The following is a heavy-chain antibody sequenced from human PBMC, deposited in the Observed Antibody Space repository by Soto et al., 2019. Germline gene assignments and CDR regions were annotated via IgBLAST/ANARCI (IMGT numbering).Heavy chain of an antibody. J-gene: IGHJ6*02. CDR2: IYPGDSDT. CDR1: GYSFTSYW. CDR3: ARALVRFLDWVPDDYYYFMDV. D-gene: IGHD3-3*01. Sequence: PGESLKISCKGSGYSFTSYWIGWVRQMPGKGLEWMGIIYPGDSDTRYSPSFQGQVTISADKSTRTVYMEVSRLRSDDTAVYYCARALVRFLDWVPDDYYYFMDVWGQGTTVTVSS. V-gene: IGHV5-51*01.